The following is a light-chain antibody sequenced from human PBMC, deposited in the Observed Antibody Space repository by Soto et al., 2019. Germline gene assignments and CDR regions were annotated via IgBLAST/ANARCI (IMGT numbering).Light chain of an antibody. J-gene: IGKJ4*01. CDR1: QGIRND. CDR2: VAS. Sequence: DIQMTQSPSSLSASVGDRVTITCRASQGIRNDLAWYQEKPGKAPKRLIYVASRLQSGVPSRFSGSGSGTEFTLTISSLQPEDSATYYCLQQNSYPLTFDGGTKVEIK. V-gene: IGKV1-17*01. CDR3: LQQNSYPLT.